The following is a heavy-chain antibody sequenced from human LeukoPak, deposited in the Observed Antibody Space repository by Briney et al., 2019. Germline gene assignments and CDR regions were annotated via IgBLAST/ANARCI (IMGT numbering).Heavy chain of an antibody. CDR3: ARYSSSWHYYFDY. CDR2: ISSSGNTI. J-gene: IGHJ4*02. CDR1: GFTFSSYD. V-gene: IGHV3-48*03. Sequence: GGSLRLSCAASGFTFSSYDMNWVRQAPGRGLEWVSYISSSGNTIYYTDSVKGRFTISRDNAQNSLYLQINSLRAEDTAVYYCARYSSSWHYYFDYWGQGTLVNVSS. D-gene: IGHD6-13*01.